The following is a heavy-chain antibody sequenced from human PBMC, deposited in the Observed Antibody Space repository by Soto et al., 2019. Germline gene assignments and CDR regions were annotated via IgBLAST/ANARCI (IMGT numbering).Heavy chain of an antibody. CDR2: ISAHNGNT. D-gene: IGHD1-1*01. CDR1: GYAFTTYG. V-gene: IGHV1-18*01. Sequence: QVHLVQSGAEVKKPGASVKVSCKGSGYAFTTYGITWVRQAPGQGLEWMGWISAHNGNTNYAQKLQGRVTVTRDTSTSTAYMELRMLRSDVTAVYYCARGRYGDYWGQGALVTVS. CDR3: ARGRYGDY. J-gene: IGHJ4*02.